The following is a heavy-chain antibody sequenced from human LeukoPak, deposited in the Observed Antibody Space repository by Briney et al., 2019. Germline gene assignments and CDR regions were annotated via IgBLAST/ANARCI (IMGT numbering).Heavy chain of an antibody. CDR2: INPNSGGT. Sequence: ASVKVSCKASGYTFTGYYMHWVRQAPGQGLEWMGWINPNSGGTNYAQKFQGRVTMTRDTSISTAYMELSRLRSDDTAVYYCARDGNYYYDSSGYSPHFDYWGQGTPVTVSS. CDR1: GYTFTGYY. D-gene: IGHD3-22*01. CDR3: ARDGNYYYDSSGYSPHFDY. J-gene: IGHJ4*02. V-gene: IGHV1-2*02.